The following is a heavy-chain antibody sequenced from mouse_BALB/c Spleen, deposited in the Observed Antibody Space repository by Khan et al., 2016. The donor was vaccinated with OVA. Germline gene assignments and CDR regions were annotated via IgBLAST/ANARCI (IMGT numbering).Heavy chain of an antibody. V-gene: IGHV9-3-1*01. J-gene: IGHJ4*01. Sequence: QIQLVQSGPELKKPGETVKISCKASGYTFTNYGMNWVKQAPGKDLKWMGWMNTYTGESTYADDFKGRFAFSLETTASTVYLLINNLNNEDTATSFCTRPPYSSYVIGYWGQGTSVTVSS. D-gene: IGHD2-10*01. CDR2: MNTYTGES. CDR1: GYTFTNYG. CDR3: TRPPYSSYVIGY.